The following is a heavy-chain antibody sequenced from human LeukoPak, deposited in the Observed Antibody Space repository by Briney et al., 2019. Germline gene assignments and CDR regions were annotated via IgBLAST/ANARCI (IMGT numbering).Heavy chain of an antibody. D-gene: IGHD1-26*01. CDR2: ISGSGGST. V-gene: IGHV3-23*01. J-gene: IGHJ4*02. CDR3: AKGWFIVGAPPYLVDY. CDR1: GFTFSSYA. Sequence: GGSLRLSCAASGFTFSSYAMSWVRQAPGKGLEWVSAISGSGGSTYYADSVKGRFTISRDNSKNTLYLQMNSLRAEDTAVYYCAKGWFIVGAPPYLVDYWGQGTLVTVSS.